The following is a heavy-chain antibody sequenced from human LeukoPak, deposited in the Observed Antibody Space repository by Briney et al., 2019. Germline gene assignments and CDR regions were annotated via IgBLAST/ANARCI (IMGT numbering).Heavy chain of an antibody. CDR1: GFTVSSSY. J-gene: IGHJ4*02. CDR2: IYSGGST. Sequence: GGSLRLSCAASGFTVSSSYMSWVRQAPGKGLEWVSVIYSGGSTYYADSVKGRFTISRDNSKNTLYLQMNSLRAEDTAVYYCASRKRPGIAVAGFFPDYWGQGTLVTVSS. D-gene: IGHD6-19*01. V-gene: IGHV3-53*01. CDR3: ASRKRPGIAVAGFFPDY.